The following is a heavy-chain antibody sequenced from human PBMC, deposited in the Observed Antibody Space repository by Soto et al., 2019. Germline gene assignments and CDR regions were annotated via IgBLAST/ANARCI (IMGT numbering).Heavy chain of an antibody. J-gene: IGHJ5*02. V-gene: IGHV3-74*01. D-gene: IGHD3-16*02. CDR2: IKSDGSST. CDR3: ARLIWGSYRFHP. Sequence: GGSLRLSCAASGFTFSSHWMHWVRQAPGKGLVWVSRIKSDGSSTSYADSVKGRFTISRDNAKNTLYLQMNSLRAEDTAVYYCARLIWGSYRFHPWGQGTLVTVSS. CDR1: GFTFSSHW.